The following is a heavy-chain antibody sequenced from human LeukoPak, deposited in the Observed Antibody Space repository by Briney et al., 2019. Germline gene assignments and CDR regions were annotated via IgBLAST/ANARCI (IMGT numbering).Heavy chain of an antibody. CDR2: INHSGST. Sequence: PSETLSLTCAVYGGSFSGYYWSWIRQPPGKGLEWLGEINHSGSTNYNPSLKSRVTISVDTSKNQFSLKLSSVTAADTAVYYCARMDYDTLWGYYYGMDVWGQGTTVTVSS. J-gene: IGHJ6*02. V-gene: IGHV4-34*01. D-gene: IGHD3-9*01. CDR3: ARMDYDTLWGYYYGMDV. CDR1: GGSFSGYY.